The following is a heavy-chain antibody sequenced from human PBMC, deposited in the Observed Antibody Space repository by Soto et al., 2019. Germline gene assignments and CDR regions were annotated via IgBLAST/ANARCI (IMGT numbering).Heavy chain of an antibody. CDR1: GGSISSGDYY. CDR3: ARDLRGSFYYYYYGMDV. Sequence: SETLSLTCTVSGGSISSGDYYWSWIRQPPGKGLEWIGYIYYSGSTYYNPSLKSRVTISVDTSKNQFSLKLSSVTAADTAVYYCARDLRGSFYYYYYGMDVWGQGTTVTVSS. D-gene: IGHD3-10*01. V-gene: IGHV4-30-4*01. J-gene: IGHJ6*02. CDR2: IYYSGST.